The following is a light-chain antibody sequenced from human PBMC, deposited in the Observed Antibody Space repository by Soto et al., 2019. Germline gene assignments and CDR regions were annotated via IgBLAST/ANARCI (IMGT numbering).Light chain of an antibody. J-gene: IGKJ3*01. CDR1: QSVSSKY. CDR3: QQYGSSLFT. V-gene: IGKV3-20*01. Sequence: EIVLTQSPGTLSLSPGERATLSCRASQSVSSKYLAWYQQKPGQAPRVLIYGTSIRASGVPERFSGGGSGTDFTLTTTRLEPEDFAVYYCQQYGSSLFTLGPGTKVDIK. CDR2: GTS.